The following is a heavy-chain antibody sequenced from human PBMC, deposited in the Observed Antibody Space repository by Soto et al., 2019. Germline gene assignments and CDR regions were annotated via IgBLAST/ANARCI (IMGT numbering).Heavy chain of an antibody. J-gene: IGHJ5*02. V-gene: IGHV3-23*01. D-gene: IGHD3-22*01. Sequence: GGSLRLSCAASGFTFSRYAMSWVRQAPGKGLEWVSAISGSGGSTYYADSVKGRFTISRDNSKNTLYLQMNSLRAEDTAVYYCATSHYYDSSGYSPWGQGTLVTVSS. CDR1: GFTFSRYA. CDR3: ATSHYYDSSGYSP. CDR2: ISGSGGST.